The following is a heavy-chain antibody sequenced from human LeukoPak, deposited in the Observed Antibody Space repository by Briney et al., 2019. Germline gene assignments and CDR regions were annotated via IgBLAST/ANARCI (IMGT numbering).Heavy chain of an antibody. Sequence: GGSLRLSCAASGFTVSNKYMSWVRQAPGKGLEWVSVIYSDANTYYADSVKGRFTISRDNSKNTLYLQMNSLRADDTAVYYCARDSAITGIYYWGQGTLVTVSS. V-gene: IGHV3-53*01. J-gene: IGHJ4*02. CDR2: IYSDANT. CDR1: GFTVSNKY. D-gene: IGHD1-14*01. CDR3: ARDSAITGIYY.